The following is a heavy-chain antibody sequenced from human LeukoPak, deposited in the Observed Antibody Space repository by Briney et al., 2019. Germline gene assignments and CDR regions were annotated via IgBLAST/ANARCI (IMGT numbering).Heavy chain of an antibody. CDR1: GFTFSSYT. D-gene: IGHD3-9*01. V-gene: IGHV3-21*01. CDR2: ISSSSSYT. CDR3: ARDDISTDYYFDH. J-gene: IGHJ4*02. Sequence: GGSLRLSCAASGFTFSSYTINWVRQAPGKGLEWVSSISSSSSYTYYADSVKGRFSISRDNARNSLYLRMNSLRAEDTAVYYCARDDISTDYYFDHWGQGTLVTVSS.